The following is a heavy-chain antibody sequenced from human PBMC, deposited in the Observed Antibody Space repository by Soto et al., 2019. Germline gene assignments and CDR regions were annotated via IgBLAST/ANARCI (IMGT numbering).Heavy chain of an antibody. J-gene: IGHJ4*02. CDR2: IIPILGIA. Sequence: QVQLVQSGAEVKKPGSSVKVSCKASGGTFSSYTISWVRQAPGQGLEWMGRIIPILGIANYAQKFQGRVTITADKSTSTAYMELSSLRSEDTAVYYCARRERHPAPCSGGSGYFDYWGQGTLVTVSS. D-gene: IGHD2-15*01. CDR3: ARRERHPAPCSGGSGYFDY. CDR1: GGTFSSYT. V-gene: IGHV1-69*02.